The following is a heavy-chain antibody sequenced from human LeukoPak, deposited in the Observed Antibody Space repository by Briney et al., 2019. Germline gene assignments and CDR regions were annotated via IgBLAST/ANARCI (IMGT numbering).Heavy chain of an antibody. J-gene: IGHJ4*02. CDR3: ARSTANWNYFDY. CDR1: GGTFSSYA. V-gene: IGHV1-69*06. CDR2: IIPIFGTA. Sequence: GSSVKASCKASGGTFSSYAISWVRQAPGQGLEWMGGIIPIFGTANYAQKFQGRVTITADKSTSTAYMELSSLRSEDTAVYYCARSTANWNYFDYWGQGALVTVSS. D-gene: IGHD1-1*01.